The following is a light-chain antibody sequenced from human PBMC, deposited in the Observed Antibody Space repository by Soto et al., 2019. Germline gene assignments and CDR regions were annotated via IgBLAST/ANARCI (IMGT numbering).Light chain of an antibody. CDR3: SSYTSSSTYV. J-gene: IGLJ1*01. V-gene: IGLV2-14*03. CDR1: SSVVGAYNY. CDR2: DVT. Sequence: QSVLTQPASVSGSPGQSIAISCTGTSSVVGAYNYVSWYQQHPGKAPKLMIFDVTNRPSGVSDRFSGSKSGNTASLTISGLQAEDEADYYCSSYTSSSTYVFRTGTKVTVL.